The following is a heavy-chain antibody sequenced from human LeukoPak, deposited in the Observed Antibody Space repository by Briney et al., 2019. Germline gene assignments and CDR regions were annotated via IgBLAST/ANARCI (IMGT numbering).Heavy chain of an antibody. J-gene: IGHJ4*02. CDR3: ARSGRVRFNY. V-gene: IGHV4-39*07. CDR2: INHSGST. CDR1: GDSISSSSYY. Sequence: PSETLSLTCTVSGDSISSSSYYWSWIRQPPGKGLEWIGEINHSGSTNYNPSLKSRVTISVDTSKNQFSLKLSSVTAADTAVYYCARSGRVRFNYWGQGTLVTVSS. D-gene: IGHD2-15*01.